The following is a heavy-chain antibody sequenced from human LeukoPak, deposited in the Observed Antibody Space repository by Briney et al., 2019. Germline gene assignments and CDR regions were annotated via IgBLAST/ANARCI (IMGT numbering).Heavy chain of an antibody. J-gene: IGHJ4*02. CDR2: ISGDGGST. V-gene: IGHV3-43*02. Sequence: HPGGSLRLSCAASGFTFSSYAMHWVRQAPGKGLEWVSLISGDGGSTYYADSVRGRFTISRHNSRNSLYLQMNSLRTEDTAFYYCAKDIGERGYSVHWGQGTLVTVSS. CDR3: AKDIGERGYSVH. D-gene: IGHD5/OR15-5a*01. CDR1: GFTFSSYA.